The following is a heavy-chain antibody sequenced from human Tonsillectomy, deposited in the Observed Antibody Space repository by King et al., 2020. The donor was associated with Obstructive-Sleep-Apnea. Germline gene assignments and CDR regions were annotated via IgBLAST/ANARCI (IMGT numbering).Heavy chain of an antibody. CDR1: GVSIRSSSYY. Sequence: QLQESGPGLVKPSETLSLTCTVSGVSIRSSSYYWGWIRQPPGKGLEWIGSIYYSGNTYYNPSLTSRVTISVDTSKNQFSLKLSSVTAADTAVYYCARGWGSFDYWGQGTLVTVSS. J-gene: IGHJ4*02. CDR3: ARGWGSFDY. D-gene: IGHD3-16*01. V-gene: IGHV4-39*07. CDR2: IYYSGNT.